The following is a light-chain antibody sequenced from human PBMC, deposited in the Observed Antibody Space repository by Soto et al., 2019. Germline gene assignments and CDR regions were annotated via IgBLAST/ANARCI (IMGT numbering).Light chain of an antibody. CDR3: QQRYNGLT. Sequence: EIVLTQSPATLSLSPGERATLSCRASQSVSNSLAWYQQKPGQAPRLLIYDASNRATDIPARFSGSGSGSDFTLTISSLEPEDFVVYYCQQRYNGLTFGGGTKVEIK. CDR1: QSVSNS. J-gene: IGKJ4*01. CDR2: DAS. V-gene: IGKV3-11*01.